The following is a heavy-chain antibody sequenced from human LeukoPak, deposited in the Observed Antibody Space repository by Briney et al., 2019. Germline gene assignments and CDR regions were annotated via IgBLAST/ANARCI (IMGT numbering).Heavy chain of an antibody. V-gene: IGHV3-53*01. D-gene: IGHD3-3*01. Sequence: AGGSLRLSCAASGFSFSSYWMTWLRQAPGKGLEWVSVIYSGGSTYYAAVKGRFTISRDNSKNTLFLQMNSLRAEDTAVYYCARDERSGPTRYWGQGTLVTVSS. J-gene: IGHJ4*02. CDR1: GFSFSSYW. CDR3: ARDERSGPTRY. CDR2: IYSGGST.